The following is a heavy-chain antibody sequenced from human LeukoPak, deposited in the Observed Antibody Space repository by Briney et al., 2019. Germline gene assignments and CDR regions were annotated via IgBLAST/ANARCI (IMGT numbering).Heavy chain of an antibody. CDR3: ARHMTTANNWFDA. D-gene: IGHD4-17*01. Sequence: GASVKLTCKASGYAFTGNYKHWVRHPHGQGLEWMGWINPNSGGTNYEQKFQGRVIMTRDTSISTAYMGLSRLRSDVTAVYYCARHMTTANNWFDAWGQGTLVTVSS. CDR1: GYAFTGNY. J-gene: IGHJ5*01. CDR2: INPNSGGT. V-gene: IGHV1-2*02.